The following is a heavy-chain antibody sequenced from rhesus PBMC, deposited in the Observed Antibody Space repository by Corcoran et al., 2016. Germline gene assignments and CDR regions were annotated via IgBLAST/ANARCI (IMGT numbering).Heavy chain of an antibody. CDR3: ARVDSSGWAFDY. D-gene: IGHD6-31*01. V-gene: IGHV4S11*01. J-gene: IGHJ4*01. CDR2: ISGSGSSN. Sequence: QVQLQESGPGLVKPLETLSLTCAVSGGSISSNYWSWIRQPPGKGLEWIGYISGSGSSNAYNPSLKSRVTLSVDTSKNQFSLQLSSVTAADTAVYYCARVDSSGWAFDYWGQGVLVTVSS. CDR1: GGSISSNY.